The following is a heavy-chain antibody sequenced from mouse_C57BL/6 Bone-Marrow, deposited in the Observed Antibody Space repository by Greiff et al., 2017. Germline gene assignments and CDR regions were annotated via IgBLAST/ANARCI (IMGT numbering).Heavy chain of an antibody. Sequence: EVHLVESGGGLVQPGGSLKLSCAASGFTFSDYYMYWVRQTPEKRLEWVAYISNGGGSTYSPYTVKGRFTISGDNAKNTLYLQMSRLKSEDTAMYYCARLWDGAWFAYWGQGTLVTVSA. CDR1: GFTFSDYY. CDR2: ISNGGGST. D-gene: IGHD4-1*01. J-gene: IGHJ3*01. V-gene: IGHV5-12*01. CDR3: ARLWDGAWFAY.